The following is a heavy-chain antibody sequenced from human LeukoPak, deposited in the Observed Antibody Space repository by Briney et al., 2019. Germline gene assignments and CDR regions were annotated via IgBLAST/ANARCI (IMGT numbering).Heavy chain of an antibody. CDR2: IAPDGSTQ. CDR3: ARVIGGAIDH. V-gene: IGHV3-7*01. J-gene: IGHJ4*02. D-gene: IGHD1-26*01. CDR1: GFTFSLYS. Sequence: PGGSLRLSCAASGFTFSLYSMTWVRQAPGKGLEWVANIAPDGSTQNSVDSLEGRFTISRDNPKNSLYLQMHSLSAEDAAVYYCARVIGGAIDHWGQGTLVTVSS.